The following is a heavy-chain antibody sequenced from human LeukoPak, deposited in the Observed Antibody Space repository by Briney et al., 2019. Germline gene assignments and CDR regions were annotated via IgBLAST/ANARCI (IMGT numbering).Heavy chain of an antibody. Sequence: GGSLRLSCAASGFTVSNNYMSWVRQAPGKGLEWVSVIYSGGSTYYADSVKGRFTISKDNSTNTLYLQMNSLRAEDTAVYYCAKIYGSGRTYDAFDIWGQGTVVTVSS. D-gene: IGHD3-10*01. V-gene: IGHV3-53*01. CDR3: AKIYGSGRTYDAFDI. J-gene: IGHJ3*02. CDR2: IYSGGST. CDR1: GFTVSNNY.